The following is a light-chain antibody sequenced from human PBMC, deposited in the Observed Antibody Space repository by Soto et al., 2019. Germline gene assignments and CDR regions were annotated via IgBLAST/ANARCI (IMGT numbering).Light chain of an antibody. CDR3: SSYAGSNIL. CDR1: SSDVGGYNF. CDR2: EVT. Sequence: QSVLTQPPSASGSPGQSVTISCTGTSSDVGGYNFVSWYQHHPGKGPKLMIYEVTKRPSGVPDRFSGSKSGNTASLTVSGLQTGDEADYYCSSYAGSNILFGGGTKLTVL. V-gene: IGLV2-8*01. J-gene: IGLJ2*01.